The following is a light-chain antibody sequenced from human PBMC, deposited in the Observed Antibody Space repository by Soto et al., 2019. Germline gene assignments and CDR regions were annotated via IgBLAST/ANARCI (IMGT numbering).Light chain of an antibody. CDR1: QTISNY. J-gene: IGKJ4*01. CDR3: QQSYSTPPT. CDR2: AAS. V-gene: IGKV1-39*01. Sequence: DIQMTQSPSSLSASVGDRVTITCRASQTISNYLNWYQQKPGKAPVLLISAASTLQSGVPSRFSGSGSGTDFTLTISSLQPEDFATYYCQQSYSTPPTFGGGTKVEIK.